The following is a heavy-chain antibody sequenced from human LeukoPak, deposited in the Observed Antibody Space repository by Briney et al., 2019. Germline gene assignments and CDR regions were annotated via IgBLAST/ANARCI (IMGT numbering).Heavy chain of an antibody. Sequence: PGRSLRLSCAASGFTFSSYAMHWVRQAPGKGLEWVAVISYDGSNKYYADSVKGRFTISRDNSKNTLYPQMNSLRAEDTAVYYCARDLTGTGDYWGQGTLVTVSS. CDR1: GFTFSSYA. CDR2: ISYDGSNK. CDR3: ARDLTGTGDY. D-gene: IGHD1-1*01. V-gene: IGHV3-30-3*01. J-gene: IGHJ4*02.